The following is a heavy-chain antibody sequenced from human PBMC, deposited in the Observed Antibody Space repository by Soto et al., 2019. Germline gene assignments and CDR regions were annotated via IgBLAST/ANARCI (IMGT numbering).Heavy chain of an antibody. V-gene: IGHV1-3*01. CDR2: INAGNGNT. J-gene: IGHJ6*02. CDR1: GYTFTSYA. D-gene: IGHD3-3*01. Sequence: ASVKVSCKASGYTFTSYAMHWVRQAPGQRLEWMGWINAGNGNTKYSQKFQGRVTITRDTSASTAYMELSSLRSEDTAVYYCARNEYYDFWSGYYHAPPFPGMDVWGQGTTVTVSS. CDR3: ARNEYYDFWSGYYHAPPFPGMDV.